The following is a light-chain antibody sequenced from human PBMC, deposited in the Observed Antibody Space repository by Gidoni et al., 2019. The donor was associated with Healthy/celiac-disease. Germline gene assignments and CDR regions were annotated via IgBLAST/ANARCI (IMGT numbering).Light chain of an antibody. CDR2: EVS. CDR3: SSYTSSSTA. CDR1: SSDVGGYNS. V-gene: IGLV2-14*01. Sequence: QSALTQPASVSGSPGQSITISCTGTSSDVGGYNSVSWYQQHQGKAPKLMIYEVSNRPSGVSNRFSGSKSGNTASLTISGLQAEDEADYYCSSYTSSSTAFGGGTKLTVL. J-gene: IGLJ2*01.